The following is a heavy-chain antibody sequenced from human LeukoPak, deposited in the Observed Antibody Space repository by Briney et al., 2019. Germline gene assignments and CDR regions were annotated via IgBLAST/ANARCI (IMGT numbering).Heavy chain of an antibody. CDR2: ISGSGSTM. V-gene: IGHV3-11*04. CDR3: ARDLSYYDSSGYQRSAEYFQH. CDR1: GFTFSYYY. D-gene: IGHD3-22*01. Sequence: GGSLRLSCAASGFTFSYYYMSWIRQAPGKGLEWVSYISGSGSTMYYSDSVKGRFTISRDNAKNSLYLQMNSLRAEDTAVYYCARDLSYYDSSGYQRSAEYFQHWGQGTLVTVSS. J-gene: IGHJ1*01.